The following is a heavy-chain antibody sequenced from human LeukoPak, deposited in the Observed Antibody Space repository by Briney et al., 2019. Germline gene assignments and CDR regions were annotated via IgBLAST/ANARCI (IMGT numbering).Heavy chain of an antibody. V-gene: IGHV3-11*01. CDR2: IGSSGATI. J-gene: IGHJ4*02. Sequence: GGSLRLSCAASGFTFSDYYMSWMRHAPGKELEWVSYIGSSGATIYYADSMKGRFTISRDNAKNSLYLQMNSVRAEDTAVYYCVRLQVGHFDYWCQGTLVTVSS. D-gene: IGHD3-3*02. CDR3: VRLQVGHFDY. CDR1: GFTFSDYY.